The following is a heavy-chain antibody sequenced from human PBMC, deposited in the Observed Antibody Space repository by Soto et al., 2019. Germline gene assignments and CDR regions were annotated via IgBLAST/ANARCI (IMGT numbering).Heavy chain of an antibody. V-gene: IGHV4-39*01. CDR3: VSQRTSVLTQAYFDY. Sequence: SETLSLTCTVSGGSVSNSNYYWGWIRQSPGKGLEWIGSVYYGGRSYSKSSVKSRVTISVDTSKNQFSLNLNSVTASDTAVYFCVSQRTSVLTQAYFDYWGPGALVTVSS. CDR1: GGSVSNSNYY. CDR2: VYYGGRS. J-gene: IGHJ4*02. D-gene: IGHD2-8*01.